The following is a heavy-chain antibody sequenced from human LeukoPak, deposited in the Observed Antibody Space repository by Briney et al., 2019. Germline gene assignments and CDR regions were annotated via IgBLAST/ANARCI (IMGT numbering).Heavy chain of an antibody. CDR2: IYYSGST. Sequence: SETLSLTCTVSGGSISSYYWSWIRQPPGKGLEWIGYIYYSGSTNYKSSLKSRVTISVDTSKNQFSLKLSSVTAADTAVYYCARVFDSGSQAYFYYMDVWGKGTTVTISS. D-gene: IGHD3-10*01. CDR1: GGSISSYY. J-gene: IGHJ6*03. CDR3: ARVFDSGSQAYFYYMDV. V-gene: IGHV4-59*01.